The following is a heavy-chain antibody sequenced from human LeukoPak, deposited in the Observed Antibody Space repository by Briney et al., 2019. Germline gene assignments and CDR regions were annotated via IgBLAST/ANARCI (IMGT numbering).Heavy chain of an antibody. CDR3: ARGGVPMV. Sequence: GGSLRLSCATSGFTFRTYGMSRVRQAPGKGLEWVSAISMSGGTTYYADSVKGRFTISRDNSKNTLYLQMKSLRAEDTAVYYCARGGVPMVWGQGTLVTVSS. V-gene: IGHV3-23*01. D-gene: IGHD2-8*01. CDR1: GFTFRTYG. J-gene: IGHJ4*02. CDR2: ISMSGGTT.